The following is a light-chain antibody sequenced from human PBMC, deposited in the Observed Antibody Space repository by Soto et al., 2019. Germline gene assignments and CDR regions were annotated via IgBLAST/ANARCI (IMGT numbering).Light chain of an antibody. CDR2: DAS. V-gene: IGKV3-11*01. CDR1: QSVSSY. Sequence: EIVLTQSPATLSLSPGERATLSCRASQSVSSYLAWYQQKPGQAPRLLIYDASNRATDIPVRFSGSGSGTDFTRTISSLESDDFGAYYWQQCGRCPRTFGQGTKVEIK. CDR3: QQCGRCPRT. J-gene: IGKJ2*01.